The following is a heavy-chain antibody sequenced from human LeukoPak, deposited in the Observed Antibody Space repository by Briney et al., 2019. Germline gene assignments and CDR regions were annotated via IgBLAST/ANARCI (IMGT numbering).Heavy chain of an antibody. Sequence: GGSLRLSCTASGFTFAGYAVSWVRQAPGKGLEWVGFIRSKAYGGTTEYAASAKGRFIISRDDSKSIAYLQMNSLKTEDTALYYCTRSIAGRYYRDGMDVWGQGTTVTVSS. CDR3: TRSIAGRYYRDGMDV. J-gene: IGHJ6*02. D-gene: IGHD1-26*01. CDR2: IRSKAYGGTT. V-gene: IGHV3-49*04. CDR1: GFTFAGYA.